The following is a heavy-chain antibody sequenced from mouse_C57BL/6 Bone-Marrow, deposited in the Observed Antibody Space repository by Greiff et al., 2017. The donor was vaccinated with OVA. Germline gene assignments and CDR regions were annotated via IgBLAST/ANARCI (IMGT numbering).Heavy chain of an antibody. CDR3: ASLSPSWFAY. V-gene: IGHV1-64*01. Sequence: QVQLQQPGAELVKPGASVKLSCTASGYTFTSYWMHWVKQRPGQGLEWIGMIHPNSGSTNYNEKFKSKATLTVDKSASTAYMQLSSLTSEDSAVYYCASLSPSWFAYWGQGTLVTVSA. D-gene: IGHD2-3*01. CDR1: GYTFTSYW. CDR2: IHPNSGST. J-gene: IGHJ3*01.